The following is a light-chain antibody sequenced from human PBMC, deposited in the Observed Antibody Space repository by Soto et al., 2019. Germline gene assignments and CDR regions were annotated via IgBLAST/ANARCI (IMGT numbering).Light chain of an antibody. CDR2: WAS. CDR1: QSVFSNSNNKNC. J-gene: IGKJ1*01. V-gene: IGKV4-1*01. CDR3: QRYYSIPWT. Sequence: DIVMTQSPDSLAVSLGERATINCKSSQSVFSNSNNKNCIAWYQQKAGQPPKLLMYWASSRESGVPDRFSGGGSGTDFTLTISSLQAEDVATCYCQRYYSIPWTFGQGTRVEIK.